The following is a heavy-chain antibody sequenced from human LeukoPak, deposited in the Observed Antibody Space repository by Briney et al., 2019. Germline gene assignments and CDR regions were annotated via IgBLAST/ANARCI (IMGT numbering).Heavy chain of an antibody. J-gene: IGHJ4*02. CDR1: GGTFSSYA. CDR3: ARDKLGYYDSSGYYQLFDY. D-gene: IGHD3-22*01. Sequence: ASVKVSCKASGGTFSSYAISWVRQAPGQGLEWMGWINPNSGGTNYAQKFQGRVTMTEDTSTDTAYMELSSLRSEDTAVYYCARDKLGYYDSSGYYQLFDYWGQGTLVTVSS. V-gene: IGHV1-69*10. CDR2: INPNSGGT.